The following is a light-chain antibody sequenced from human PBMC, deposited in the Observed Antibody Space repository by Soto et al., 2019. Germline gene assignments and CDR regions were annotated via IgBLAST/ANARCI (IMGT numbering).Light chain of an antibody. CDR3: MQSMQLPIT. CDR1: QSLLHSDGKTY. CDR2: EVN. V-gene: IGKV2D-29*02. J-gene: IGKJ5*01. Sequence: DIVMTQTPLSLSVTPGQPASISCKSSQSLLHSDGKTYLYWYLQKPGQSPQLLIYEVNIRFSGLPDRFSGGGSGTDFTLKISRVQAEDVGLYYCMQSMQLPITFGQGTRLEI.